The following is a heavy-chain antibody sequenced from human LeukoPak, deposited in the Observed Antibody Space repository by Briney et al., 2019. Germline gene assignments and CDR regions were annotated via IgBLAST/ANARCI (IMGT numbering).Heavy chain of an antibody. CDR3: ARSGSSWSLIIDY. CDR2: INPNSGGT. J-gene: IGHJ4*02. CDR1: GYTFTGYY. Sequence: GASVKVSCKASGYTFTGYYMHWVRQAPGQGLAWMGWINPNSGGTNYAQKFQGRVTMTRDTSISTAYMELSRLRSDDTAVYYCARSGSSWSLIIDYWGQGTLVTVSS. D-gene: IGHD6-13*01. V-gene: IGHV1-2*02.